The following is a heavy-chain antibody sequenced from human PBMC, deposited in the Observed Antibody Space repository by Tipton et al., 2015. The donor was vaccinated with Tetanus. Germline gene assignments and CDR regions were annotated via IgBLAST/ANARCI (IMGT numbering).Heavy chain of an antibody. D-gene: IGHD2-15*01. Sequence: TLSLTCTVSGGSISSYYWSWIRQPPGKGLEWIGYIYYSGSTNYNPSLKSRVTISVDTSKNQFSLKLSSVTAADTAVYYCARGILGYWSGGSCYPDNWFDPWGQGTLVTVSS. J-gene: IGHJ5*02. V-gene: IGHV4-59*01. CDR2: IYYSGST. CDR1: GGSISSYY. CDR3: ARGILGYWSGGSCYPDNWFDP.